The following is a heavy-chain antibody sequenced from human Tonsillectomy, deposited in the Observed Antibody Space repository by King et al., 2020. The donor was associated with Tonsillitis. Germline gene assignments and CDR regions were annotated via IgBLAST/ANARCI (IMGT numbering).Heavy chain of an antibody. J-gene: IGHJ4*02. CDR3: ARGAAAVSLY. V-gene: IGHV4-59*01. D-gene: IGHD6-13*01. CDR1: GASISSYY. Sequence: VQLQESGPGLVKPSETLSLTCTVSGASISSYYWSWIRPPPGKGLAHIGSLYYSGSTNYKPSLKSRVTISVDTSKNQFSLKLSSVTAADTAVYYCARGAAAVSLYWGQGTLVTVSS. CDR2: LYYSGST.